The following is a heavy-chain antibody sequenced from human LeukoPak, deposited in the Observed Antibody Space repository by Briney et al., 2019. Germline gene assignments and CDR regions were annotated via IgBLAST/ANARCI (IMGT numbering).Heavy chain of an antibody. CDR1: GFTFSSYA. Sequence: PGGSLRLSCAASGFTFSSYAMSWVRQAPGKGLGWVSAISGSGGSTYYADSVKGRFTISRDNSKNTLYLQMNSLGAEDTAVYYCAKGSYYYDSSGCGHWGQGTLVTVSS. J-gene: IGHJ4*02. D-gene: IGHD3-22*01. CDR2: ISGSGGST. V-gene: IGHV3-23*01. CDR3: AKGSYYYDSSGCGH.